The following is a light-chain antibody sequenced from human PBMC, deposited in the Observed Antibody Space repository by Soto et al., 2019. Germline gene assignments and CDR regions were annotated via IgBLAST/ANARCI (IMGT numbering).Light chain of an antibody. J-gene: IGKJ4*01. CDR2: AAS. CDR1: QSISRY. CDR3: QQSHTPPLT. V-gene: IGKV1-39*01. Sequence: DIHMTQSASPRFASVGDRVPGTCRASQSISRYLNWYQQKPGNAPKILIYAASNLQSGVPSRFSGSGSGTDVTLTISSPHPEDFATYVCQQSHTPPLTFGGGTKVDIK.